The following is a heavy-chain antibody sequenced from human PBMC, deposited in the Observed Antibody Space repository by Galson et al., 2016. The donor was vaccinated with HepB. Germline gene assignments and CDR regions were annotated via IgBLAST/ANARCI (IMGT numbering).Heavy chain of an antibody. J-gene: IGHJ4*02. CDR1: GFTFTNYG. V-gene: IGHV3-33*06. Sequence: SLRLSCAASGFTFTNYGMHWVRQAPGKGLEWVADIWFDGTNKYYGDSVKGRFTISRDNSKNTLYLQMNSLRVDDTAVYYCAKSGAVTTPPDYWGQGTLVTVSS. D-gene: IGHD4-17*01. CDR2: IWFDGTNK. CDR3: AKSGAVTTPPDY.